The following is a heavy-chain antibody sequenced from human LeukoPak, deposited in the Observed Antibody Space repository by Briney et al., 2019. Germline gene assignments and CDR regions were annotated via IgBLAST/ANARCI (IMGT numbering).Heavy chain of an antibody. CDR2: IIPILGIA. Sequence: SVKVSCKASGGTFSSYTISWVRQAPGQGLEWMGRIIPILGIANYAQKFQGRVTITADKSTSTAYMGLSSLRSEDTAVYYCASLVSGSLLDYWGQGTLVTVSS. J-gene: IGHJ4*02. CDR1: GGTFSSYT. CDR3: ASLVSGSLLDY. D-gene: IGHD1-26*01. V-gene: IGHV1-69*02.